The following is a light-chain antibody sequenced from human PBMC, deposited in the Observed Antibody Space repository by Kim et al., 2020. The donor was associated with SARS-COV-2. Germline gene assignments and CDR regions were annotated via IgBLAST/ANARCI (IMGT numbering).Light chain of an antibody. CDR3: QQYNNLPYT. CDR2: KAS. Sequence: ASVGDRVPLTCRASQSITIWLAWYQQKPGTAPKLLIYKASSVESGVPSRFSGSGSGTEFTLTISSLQPDDFATYYCQQYNNLPYTFGQGTKVDIK. V-gene: IGKV1-5*03. CDR1: QSITIW. J-gene: IGKJ2*01.